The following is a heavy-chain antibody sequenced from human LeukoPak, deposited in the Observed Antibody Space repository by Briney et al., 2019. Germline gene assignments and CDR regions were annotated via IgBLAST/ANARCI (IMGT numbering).Heavy chain of an antibody. Sequence: GGSLRLSCAASGFTFSSYGMRWVRQAPGKGLEWVAVIWYDGSNKYYADSVKGRFTISRHNSKNTLYLQMNSLRAEDTAVYYCSSDFERVSYYWGQGTLVTVSS. J-gene: IGHJ4*02. V-gene: IGHV3-33*01. CDR2: IWYDGSNK. CDR3: SSDFERVSYY. CDR1: GFTFSSYG.